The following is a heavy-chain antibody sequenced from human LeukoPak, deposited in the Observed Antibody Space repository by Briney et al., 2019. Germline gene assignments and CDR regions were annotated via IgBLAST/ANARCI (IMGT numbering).Heavy chain of an antibody. Sequence: SETLSLTCTVSGGSISSYYWSWIRQPPGKGLEWIGYIYYSGSTNYNPSLKSRVTISVDTSKNQFSLKLSSVTAADTAVYFCARGRVTSSTWYSTYYYYFYMDVWGKGATVTVSS. CDR1: GGSISSYY. J-gene: IGHJ6*03. V-gene: IGHV4-59*01. CDR3: ARGRVTSSTWYSTYYYYFYMDV. CDR2: IYYSGST. D-gene: IGHD1-1*01.